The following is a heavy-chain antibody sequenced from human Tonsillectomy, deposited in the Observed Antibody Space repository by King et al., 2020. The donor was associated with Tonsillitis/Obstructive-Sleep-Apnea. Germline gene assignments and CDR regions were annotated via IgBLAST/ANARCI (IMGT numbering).Heavy chain of an antibody. CDR2: ISGSGGST. CDR3: AKVAVAGGENYYYGMDV. J-gene: IGHJ6*02. D-gene: IGHD6-19*01. Sequence: VQLVESGGGLVQPGGSLRLSCAASGFTFSSYAMSWVRQAPGKGLEWVSAISGSGGSTYYADSVKGRFTISRENSKNTLFLPMNSLRAGDTALYYCAKVAVAGGENYYYGMDVWGQGTSVTVSS. CDR1: GFTFSSYA. V-gene: IGHV3-23*04.